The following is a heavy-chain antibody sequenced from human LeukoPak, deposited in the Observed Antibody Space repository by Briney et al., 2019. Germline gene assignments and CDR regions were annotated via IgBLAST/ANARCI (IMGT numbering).Heavy chain of an antibody. CDR2: IYYSGST. V-gene: IGHV4-59*01. D-gene: IGHD4-11*01. Sequence: PSETLSLTCTVSGGSISSYYWSWIRQPPGKGLEWIGYIYYSGSTNYNPSLKSRVTISVDTSKNQFSLKLSSVTAADTAVYYCARDDYSPRASKYDYWGQGTLVTVSS. CDR1: GGSISSYY. CDR3: ARDDYSPRASKYDY. J-gene: IGHJ4*02.